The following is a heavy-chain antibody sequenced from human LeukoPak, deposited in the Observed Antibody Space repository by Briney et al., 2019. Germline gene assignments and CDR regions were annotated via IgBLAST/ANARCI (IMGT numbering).Heavy chain of an antibody. Sequence: PGGSLRLSCAASGFTFSNCAMSWVRQAPGKGLEWVSGISGSGGSTYYADSVKGRFTISRDNSKNTLYLQMNSLRAEDTAVYYCARDTGPRGYSYLYYGMDVWGQGTTVTVSS. CDR3: ARDTGPRGYSYLYYGMDV. J-gene: IGHJ6*02. V-gene: IGHV3-23*01. CDR1: GFTFSNCA. CDR2: ISGSGGST. D-gene: IGHD5-18*01.